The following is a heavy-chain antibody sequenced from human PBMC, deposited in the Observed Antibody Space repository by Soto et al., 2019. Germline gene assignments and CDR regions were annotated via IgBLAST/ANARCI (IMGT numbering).Heavy chain of an antibody. CDR2: IYSSGST. V-gene: IGHV4-31*03. J-gene: IGHJ6*03. D-gene: IGHD3-3*01. Sequence: QVQLQESGPGLGKPPQTLSLTGTFSVGSISSGGYYGSWIRQHPGKGWEWIGYIYSSGSTYYNPSLKSRVTISVDTSKNQFSLKLSSVTAADTAVYYCARALRFEYYYYYMDVWGKGTTVTVSS. CDR3: ARALRFEYYYYYMDV. CDR1: VGSISSGGYY.